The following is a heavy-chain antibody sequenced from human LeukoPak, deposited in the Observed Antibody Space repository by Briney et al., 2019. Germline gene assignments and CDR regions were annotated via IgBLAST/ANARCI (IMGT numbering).Heavy chain of an antibody. CDR2: IDPNSGGT. D-gene: IGHD1-1*01. V-gene: IGHV1-2*02. Sequence: ASVKVSCKASGYTFTGYYMHWVRQAPGQGLEWMGWIDPNSGGTNYAQKFQGRVTMTRDTSISTAYMELSRLRSDDTAVYYCAREGVDWNHSVYYFDYWGQGTLVTVSS. J-gene: IGHJ4*02. CDR3: AREGVDWNHSVYYFDY. CDR1: GYTFTGYY.